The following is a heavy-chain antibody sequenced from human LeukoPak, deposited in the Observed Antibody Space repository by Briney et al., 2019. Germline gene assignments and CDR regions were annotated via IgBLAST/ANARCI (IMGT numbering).Heavy chain of an antibody. CDR2: VYYSGST. V-gene: IGHV4-59*01. Sequence: SETLSLTCTVSGGSISSYYWSWIRQPPGKGLEWIGYVYYSGSTNYNPSLKSRVTISVDTSKNQFSLKLSSVTAADTAVYYCARLYYYDSSGYGAFDIWGQGTMVTVSS. CDR3: ARLYYYDSSGYGAFDI. J-gene: IGHJ3*02. D-gene: IGHD3-22*01. CDR1: GGSISSYY.